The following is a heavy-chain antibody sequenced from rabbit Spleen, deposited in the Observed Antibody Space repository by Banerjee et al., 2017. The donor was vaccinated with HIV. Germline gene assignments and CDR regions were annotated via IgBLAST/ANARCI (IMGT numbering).Heavy chain of an antibody. CDR3: ARDAGSYDYIDVYFNL. D-gene: IGHD8-1*01. CDR2: INAVTGKA. Sequence: QSLEESGGDLVKPGASLTLTCKASGFDFSSSYYMCWVRQAPGKGLEWIACINAVTGKAVYARWAKGRFTCSKTSSTTVTLQMTSLTAADTATYFCARDAGSYDYIDVYFNLWGPGTLVTVS. CDR1: GFDFSSSYY. J-gene: IGHJ4*01. V-gene: IGHV1S40*01.